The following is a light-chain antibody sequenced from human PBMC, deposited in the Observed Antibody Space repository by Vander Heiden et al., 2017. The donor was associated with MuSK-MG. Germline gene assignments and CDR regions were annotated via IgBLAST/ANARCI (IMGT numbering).Light chain of an antibody. J-gene: IGKJ1*01. V-gene: IGKV1-39*01. CDR1: QSVSSF. Sequence: IQMTQSPSSLSASVGDRVTITCRASQSVSSFLNWYQQKPGNATNLLIYAASTLQSGVPSRFSGSGSGTDFHLTINSLQPEDFAIYYCQQSYTVPWTFGQGTKVGI. CDR2: AAS. CDR3: QQSYTVPWT.